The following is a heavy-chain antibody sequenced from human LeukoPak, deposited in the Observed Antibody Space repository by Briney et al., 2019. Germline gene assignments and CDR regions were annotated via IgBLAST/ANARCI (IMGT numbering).Heavy chain of an antibody. V-gene: IGHV4-34*01. Sequence: SEALSLTCAVYGGSFSGYYWSWIRQPPGKGLEWIAEINLGGNTNYNPSLKSRVIISVDASKNHFSLKLSSVTAADTAVYYCAMRSEMFWNFDLWGRGTLVTVSS. CDR3: AMRSEMFWNFDL. CDR1: GGSFSGYY. D-gene: IGHD3-3*01. J-gene: IGHJ2*01. CDR2: INLGGNT.